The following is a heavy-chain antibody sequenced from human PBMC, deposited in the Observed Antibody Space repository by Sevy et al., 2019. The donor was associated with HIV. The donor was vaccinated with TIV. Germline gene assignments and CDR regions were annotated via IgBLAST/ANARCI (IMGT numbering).Heavy chain of an antibody. CDR3: ARDAYCSGGSCYSNYYYYGMDV. D-gene: IGHD2-15*01. J-gene: IGHJ6*02. V-gene: IGHV4-59*01. CDR2: IYYSGST. CDR1: GGSISSYY. Sequence: SETLSLTCTVSGGSISSYYWSWIRQPPGKGLEWIGYIYYSGSTNYNPSLKSRVTISVDTSKNQFSLKLSSVTAADTAVYYCARDAYCSGGSCYSNYYYYGMDVWGQGTTVPVSS.